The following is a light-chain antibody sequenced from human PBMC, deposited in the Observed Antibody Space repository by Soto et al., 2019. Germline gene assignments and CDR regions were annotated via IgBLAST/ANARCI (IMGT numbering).Light chain of an antibody. J-gene: IGLJ3*02. CDR2: EVS. CDR1: SSDVGGYNY. CDR3: SSYTSSSDWV. Sequence: ALTQPASVSGSPGQSITISCTGTSSDVGGYNYVSWYQQHPGKAPKLMIYEVSNRPSGVSNRFSGSKSGNTASLTISGLQAEDEADYYCSSYTSSSDWVFGGGTKLTVL. V-gene: IGLV2-14*01.